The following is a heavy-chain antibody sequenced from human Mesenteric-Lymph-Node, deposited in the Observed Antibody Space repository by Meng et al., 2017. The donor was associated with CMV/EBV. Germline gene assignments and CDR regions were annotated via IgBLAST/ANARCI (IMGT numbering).Heavy chain of an antibody. CDR2: INTNTGNP. CDR3: AADLLWFGDENWFDP. Sequence: SGYHFSSYAMNWVRQAPGQGLEWMGWINTNTGNPTYAQGFTGRFVFSLDTSVSTAYLQISGLKAEDTAVYYCAADLLWFGDENWFDPWGQGTLVTVSS. V-gene: IGHV7-4-1*02. J-gene: IGHJ5*02. D-gene: IGHD3-10*01. CDR1: GYHFSSYA.